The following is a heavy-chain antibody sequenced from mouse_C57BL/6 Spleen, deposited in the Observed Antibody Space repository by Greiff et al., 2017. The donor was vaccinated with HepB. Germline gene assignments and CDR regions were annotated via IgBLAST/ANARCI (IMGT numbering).Heavy chain of an antibody. D-gene: IGHD1-3*01. CDR3: ARPLLANYCFDY. CDR2: INPSTGGT. J-gene: IGHJ2*01. V-gene: IGHV1-42*01. CDR1: GYSFTGYY. Sequence: EVQLQQSGPELVKPGASVKISCKASGYSFTGYYMNWVKQSPEKSLEWIGEINPSTGGTTYNQKFKAKATLTVDKSSSTAYMQLKSLTSEDSAVYYCARPLLANYCFDYWGQGTTLTVSS.